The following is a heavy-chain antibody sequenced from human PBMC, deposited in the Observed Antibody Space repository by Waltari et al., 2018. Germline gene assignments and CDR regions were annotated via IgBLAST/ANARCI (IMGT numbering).Heavy chain of an antibody. V-gene: IGHV1-2*02. J-gene: IGHJ4*02. Sequence: QAQLVQSGTEVKKPGASVKVACQASGYRFTDYHLHWVRQTPGQGLEWLGWINPKNGDTGYAQNFLGRVTMTRDTSINTVYMDLSGLRSDDTAVFYCARDPGPIVGAPDYWGQGTLVTVSS. CDR3: ARDPGPIVGAPDY. CDR1: GYRFTDYH. D-gene: IGHD1-26*01. CDR2: INPKNGDT.